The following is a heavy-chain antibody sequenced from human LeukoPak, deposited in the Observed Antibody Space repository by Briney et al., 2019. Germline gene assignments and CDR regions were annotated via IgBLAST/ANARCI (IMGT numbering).Heavy chain of an antibody. Sequence: GGSLRLSCAASGFTFSTYSMNWVCQAPGKGLEWVSSISSSSSYIYYADSVKGRFTISRDIAKNSLYLQMNSLRAEDTAVYFCARVGYYDFWSGPGYGMDVWAQGTTVTVSS. V-gene: IGHV3-21*01. J-gene: IGHJ6*02. CDR2: ISSSSSYI. D-gene: IGHD3-3*01. CDR1: GFTFSTYS. CDR3: ARVGYYDFWSGPGYGMDV.